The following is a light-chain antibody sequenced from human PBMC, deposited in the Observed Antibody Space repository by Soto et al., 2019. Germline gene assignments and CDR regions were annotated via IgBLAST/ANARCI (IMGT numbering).Light chain of an antibody. CDR1: SNDIGGYNY. CDR2: DVT. V-gene: IGLV2-8*01. CDR3: SSYAGSSNLL. J-gene: IGLJ2*01. Sequence: QSALTQPPSASGSPGQSVTISCTGTSNDIGGYNYVSWYQQHPGRAPKLMIYDVTKRPSGVPDRFTGSRSGNTASLTVSGLQAEDEADYYCSSYAGSSNLLFGGGTQLTVL.